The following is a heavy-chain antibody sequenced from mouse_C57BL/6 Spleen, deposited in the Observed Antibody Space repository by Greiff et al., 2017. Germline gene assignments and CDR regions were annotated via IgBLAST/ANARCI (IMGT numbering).Heavy chain of an antibody. D-gene: IGHD2-5*01. J-gene: IGHJ3*01. CDR2: ISYDGSN. V-gene: IGHV3-6*01. CDR3: AWGSNYVGFAY. CDR1: GYSITSGYY. Sequence: EVQLQQPGPGLVKPSQSLSLTCSVTGYSITSGYYWYWIRQFPGNKLEWMGYISYDGSNNYNPSLKNRISLTRDTSKDQFFLKLNSVTTEDTATDESAWGSNYVGFAYWGQGTLVTVAA.